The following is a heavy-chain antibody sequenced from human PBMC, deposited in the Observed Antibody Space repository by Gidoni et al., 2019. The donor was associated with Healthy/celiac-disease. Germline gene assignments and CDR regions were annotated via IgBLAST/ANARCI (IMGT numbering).Heavy chain of an antibody. J-gene: IGHJ4*02. CDR1: GSTFTSYY. V-gene: IGHV1-46*01. D-gene: IGHD5-12*01. CDR2: INPSGGST. CDR3: ARLSGVTQGFDY. Sequence: QVQLVQSGAEVKKPGASVKVSCKASGSTFTSYYMHWVRHAPGQGLEGMGIINPSGGSTSYAQKFQGRVTMTRDTSTSTVYMELSSLRSEDTAVYYCARLSGVTQGFDYWGQGTLVTVSS.